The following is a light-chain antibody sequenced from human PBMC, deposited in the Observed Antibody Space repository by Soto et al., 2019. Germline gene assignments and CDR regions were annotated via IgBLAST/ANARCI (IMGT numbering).Light chain of an antibody. CDR3: ATWDDSLDVHV. CDR2: GNN. CDR1: SSNIGINT. V-gene: IGLV1-44*01. J-gene: IGLJ1*01. Sequence: QSVLTQPPSASGTPGQTITISCSGGSSNIGINTVSWYEHLPGTAPRLLIYGNNQRPSGVPDRFSGAKSGTSASLAISGRQSEDEAHYYCATWDDSLDVHVFGTGTKVTVL.